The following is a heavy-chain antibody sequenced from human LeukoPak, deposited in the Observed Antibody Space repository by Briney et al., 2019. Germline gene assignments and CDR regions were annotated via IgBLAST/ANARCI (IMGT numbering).Heavy chain of an antibody. V-gene: IGHV4-34*01. D-gene: IGHD1-26*01. CDR1: GGSFSGYY. J-gene: IGHJ4*02. Sequence: SETLSLTCAVYGGSFSGYYWSWIRQPPGKGLEWIGSIYYSGSTYYNPSLKSRVTISVDTSKNQFSLKLSSVTAADTAVYYCARAWGRGAIFDYWGQGTLVTVSS. CDR3: ARAWGRGAIFDY. CDR2: IYYSGST.